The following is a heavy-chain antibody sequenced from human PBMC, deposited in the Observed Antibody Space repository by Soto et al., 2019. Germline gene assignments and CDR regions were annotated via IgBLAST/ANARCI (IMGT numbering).Heavy chain of an antibody. CDR2: IYYSGST. D-gene: IGHD2-2*01. Sequence: QVQLQESLPGLVKPSQTLSLTCTVSGGSISSGGYYWSWIRQHPGNGLEWIGYIYYSGSTYYNPSLKSPVTISVDTSKNQFSLKLSSVTAADTAVYYCARGRTSSPTPGDYWGQGTLVTVS. J-gene: IGHJ4*02. CDR3: ARGRTSSPTPGDY. V-gene: IGHV4-31*01. CDR1: GGSISSGGYY.